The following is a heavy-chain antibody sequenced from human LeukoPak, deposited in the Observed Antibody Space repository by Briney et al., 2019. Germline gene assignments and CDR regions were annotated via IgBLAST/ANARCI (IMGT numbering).Heavy chain of an antibody. J-gene: IGHJ4*02. CDR1: GGSISSSGFF. D-gene: IGHD3-22*01. V-gene: IGHV4-39*07. CDR2: MYYNGST. CDR3: ARDPSGYFNY. Sequence: SETLSLTCTVSGGSISSSGFFWGWIRQPPGKGLDWIGTMYYNGSTYYNPSLKSRVTISVDTSKNQFSLKLSSMTAADTSVYYCARDPSGYFNYWGQGTLATVSS.